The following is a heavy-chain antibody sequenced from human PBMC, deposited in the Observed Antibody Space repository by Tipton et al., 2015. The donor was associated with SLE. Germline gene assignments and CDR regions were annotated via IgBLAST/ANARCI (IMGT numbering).Heavy chain of an antibody. V-gene: IGHV4-59*01. J-gene: IGHJ6*03. CDR3: ARVPLYYYYYMDV. CDR1: GDSISRYY. CDR2: TYYNGRT. Sequence: TLSLTCTVSGDSISRYYWNWIRQSPGKGLEWIGYTYYNGRTNYNPSLRSRVTISVDTSKNLFSLKLTSVTAADTAVYYCARVPLYYYYYMDVWGKGTTVTVSS.